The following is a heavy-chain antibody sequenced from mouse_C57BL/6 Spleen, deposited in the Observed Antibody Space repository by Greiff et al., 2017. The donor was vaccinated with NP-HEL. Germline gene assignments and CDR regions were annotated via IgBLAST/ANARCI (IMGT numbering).Heavy chain of an antibody. J-gene: IGHJ2*01. Sequence: VQLQQSGAELVRPGTSVKVSCKASGYAFTNYLIEWVKQRPGQGLEWIGVINPGSGGTNYNEKFKGKATLTADKSSSTAYMQLSSLTSEDSAVYFCARHMGYGSHYFDYWGKGTTLTVSS. CDR2: INPGSGGT. D-gene: IGHD1-1*01. CDR1: GYAFTNYL. CDR3: ARHMGYGSHYFDY. V-gene: IGHV1-54*01.